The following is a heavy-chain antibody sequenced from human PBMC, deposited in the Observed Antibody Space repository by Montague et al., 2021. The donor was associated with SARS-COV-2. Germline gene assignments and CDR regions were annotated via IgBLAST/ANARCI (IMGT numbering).Heavy chain of an antibody. Sequence: SLRLSCAASGFTFSSYGMHWVRQAPGKGLEWVAVISYDGSNKYYADSVKGRFTISGDNSKNTLYLQMNSLRAEDTAVYYCAGSLLEYYGMDVWGQGTTVTVSS. J-gene: IGHJ6*02. CDR1: GFTFSSYG. D-gene: IGHD3-3*01. CDR2: ISYDGSNK. V-gene: IGHV3-30*03. CDR3: AGSLLEYYGMDV.